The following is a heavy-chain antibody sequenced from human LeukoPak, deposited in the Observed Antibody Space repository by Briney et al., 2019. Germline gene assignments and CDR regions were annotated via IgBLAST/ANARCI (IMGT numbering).Heavy chain of an antibody. D-gene: IGHD3-10*01. CDR1: GFTVSTNY. CDR2: ISYEGGTQ. J-gene: IGHJ5*02. CDR3: AKEGTPQVSTWYDL. Sequence: PGGSLRLSCAVSGFTVSTNYMSWVRQAPGKGLEWVAVISYEGGTQHYADSVKGRFIISRDNPRNTLYLQMNILRTEDTAVYYCAKEGTPQVSTWYDLWGQGTQVIVSS. V-gene: IGHV3-30*18.